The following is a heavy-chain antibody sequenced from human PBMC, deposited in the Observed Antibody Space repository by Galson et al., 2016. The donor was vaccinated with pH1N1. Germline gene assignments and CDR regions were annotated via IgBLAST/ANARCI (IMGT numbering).Heavy chain of an antibody. V-gene: IGHV1-18*01. D-gene: IGHD3-10*01. Sequence: TNYAQKLQGRVTMTTATSTSTAYMELRSLRSDDTAVYYCACMVRGDYFDYWGQGTLVTVSS. CDR2: T. CDR3: ACMVRGDYFDY. J-gene: IGHJ4*02.